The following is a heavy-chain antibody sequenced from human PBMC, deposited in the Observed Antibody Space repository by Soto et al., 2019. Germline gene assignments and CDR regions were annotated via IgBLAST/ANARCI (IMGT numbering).Heavy chain of an antibody. D-gene: IGHD2-2*01. Sequence: GASVKVSCKASGYTFTGYYMHWVRQAPGQGLEWMGWINPNSGGTNYAQKFQGWVTMTRDTSISTAYMELSRLRSDDTAVYYCARVGYCSSTSCLYGMDVWGQGTTVTVSS. CDR1: GYTFTGYY. CDR3: ARVGYCSSTSCLYGMDV. CDR2: INPNSGGT. J-gene: IGHJ6*02. V-gene: IGHV1-2*04.